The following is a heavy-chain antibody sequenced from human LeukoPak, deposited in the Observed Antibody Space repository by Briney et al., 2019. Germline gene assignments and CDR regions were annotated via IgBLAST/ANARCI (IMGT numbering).Heavy chain of an antibody. D-gene: IGHD6-19*01. CDR3: ARDEIYILVAGFY. V-gene: IGHV4-4*07. J-gene: IGHJ4*02. CDR1: GGSISSYY. CDR2: IYTRGSI. Sequence: PSETLSLTCTVSGGSISSYYWSWIRQPAGKGLEWIGRIYTRGSITYNPSLKSRVTMSLDTSKKQFSLNLNSVTAADTAVYYCARDEIYILVAGFYWGQGTLVTVSS.